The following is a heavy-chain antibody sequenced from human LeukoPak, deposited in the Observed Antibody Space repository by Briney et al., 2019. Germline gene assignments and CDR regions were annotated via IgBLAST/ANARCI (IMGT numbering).Heavy chain of an antibody. CDR1: GGSLTNYY. CDR2: IYYSGTT. J-gene: IGHJ4*02. CDR3: AKFGHYSFDY. V-gene: IGHV4-59*01. D-gene: IGHD3/OR15-3a*01. Sequence: PSETLSLTCSVSGGSLTNYYWSWIRQPPGKGLELIGYIYYSGTTWYNPSLESRLTLSVDTSKNQFFLKLSFVTAADTAVYYCAKFGHYSFDYLGQGTLVTVSS.